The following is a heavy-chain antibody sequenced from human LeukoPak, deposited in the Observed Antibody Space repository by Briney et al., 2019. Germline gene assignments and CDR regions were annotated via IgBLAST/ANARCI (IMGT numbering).Heavy chain of an antibody. Sequence: SETLSLTCAVYGGSFSGYYWSWIRQPPGKGLEGIGEINHSGSTNYNPSLKSRVTISVDTSKNQFSLKLSSVTAADTAVYYCARTRRPYGMEVGGKGPTFTAPS. V-gene: IGHV4-34*01. CDR2: INHSGST. CDR1: GGSFSGYY. CDR3: ARTRRPYGMEV. J-gene: IGHJ6*04.